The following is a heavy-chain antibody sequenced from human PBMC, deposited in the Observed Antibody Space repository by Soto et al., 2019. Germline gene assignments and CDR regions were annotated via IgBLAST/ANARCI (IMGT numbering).Heavy chain of an antibody. Sequence: GGSLRLSCVGSGFTFSSNWMTWVRQAPGKGLEWVGNIRQDGSEKNYVDSVKGRFTISRDNAKNSLYLQMNSPRAEDTAVYYCAREIVVARGASYFDYWGPGTLVTVSS. V-gene: IGHV3-7*04. CDR2: IRQDGSEK. CDR3: AREIVVARGASYFDY. CDR1: GFTFSSNW. J-gene: IGHJ4*02. D-gene: IGHD2-2*01.